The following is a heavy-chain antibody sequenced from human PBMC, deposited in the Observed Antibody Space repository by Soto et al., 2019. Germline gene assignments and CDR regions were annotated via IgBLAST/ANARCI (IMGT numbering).Heavy chain of an antibody. CDR3: ARHQEAAAAYYYYYYMDV. D-gene: IGHD6-13*01. CDR2: IYYSGST. J-gene: IGHJ6*03. CDR1: GGSISSYY. Sequence: PSETLSLTCTVSGGSISSYYWSWIRQPPGKGLEWIGYIYYSGSTNYNPSLKSRVTISVDTSKNQFSLKLSSVTAADTAVYYCARHQEAAAAYYYYYYMDVWGKGTTVTVSS. V-gene: IGHV4-59*08.